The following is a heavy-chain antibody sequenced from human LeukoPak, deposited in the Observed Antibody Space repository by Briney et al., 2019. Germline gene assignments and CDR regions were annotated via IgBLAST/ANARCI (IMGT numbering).Heavy chain of an antibody. D-gene: IGHD4-11*01. V-gene: IGHV3-23*01. CDR2: ISGSGGST. Sequence: GGSLRLSCAASGFTFSTYALSWVRQAPGKGLEWVSAISGSGGSTYYADSVKGRFTISRDNSKNTLYLQMNSLRAEGTAVYYCAKLRGLQRFDNRGQGTLVTVSS. CDR1: GFTFSTYA. CDR3: AKLRGLQRFDN. J-gene: IGHJ4*02.